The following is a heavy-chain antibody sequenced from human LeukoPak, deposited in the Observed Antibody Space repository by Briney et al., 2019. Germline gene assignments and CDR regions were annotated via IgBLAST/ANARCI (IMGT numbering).Heavy chain of an antibody. J-gene: IGHJ4*02. V-gene: IGHV3-11*01. CDR3: ARMYYYGSGSYFYDY. CDR1: GDSISSSDYH. CDR2: ISSSVNTV. D-gene: IGHD3-10*01. Sequence: PSETLSLTCVVSGDSISSSDYHWGWIRQPPGRGLEWVSYISSSVNTVYYADSVKGRFTISRDNAKNSLYLQMNSLRADDTAVYYCARMYYYGSGSYFYDYWGQGTLVTVSS.